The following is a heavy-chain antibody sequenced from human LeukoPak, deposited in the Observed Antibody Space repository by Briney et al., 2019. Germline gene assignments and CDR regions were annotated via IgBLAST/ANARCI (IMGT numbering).Heavy chain of an antibody. Sequence: GGSLRLSCAASGFSFSSYYMYWVRQAPEKGLVWVSRIETDGSTTAYADSVKGRFTISRDNARNALYLQMNSLRAEDTAVYYCVAYNWNYPDYWGQGTLVTVSS. CDR3: VAYNWNYPDY. CDR1: GFSFSSYY. D-gene: IGHD1-20*01. J-gene: IGHJ4*02. CDR2: IETDGSTT. V-gene: IGHV3-74*01.